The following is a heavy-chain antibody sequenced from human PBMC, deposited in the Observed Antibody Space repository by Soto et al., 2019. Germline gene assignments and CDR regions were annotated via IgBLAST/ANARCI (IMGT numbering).Heavy chain of an antibody. CDR3: ARNGTSTYSSSSPYYYYYYMDV. V-gene: IGHV3-20*04. CDR1: GFTFDDYG. Sequence: GGSLRLSCAASGFTFDDYGMSWVRQAPGKGLEWVSGINWNGGSTGYADSVKGRFTLSRDNAKNSLYLQMNSLRAEDTALYYCARNGTSTYSSSSPYYYYYYMDVWGKGTTVTVSS. D-gene: IGHD6-13*01. CDR2: INWNGGST. J-gene: IGHJ6*03.